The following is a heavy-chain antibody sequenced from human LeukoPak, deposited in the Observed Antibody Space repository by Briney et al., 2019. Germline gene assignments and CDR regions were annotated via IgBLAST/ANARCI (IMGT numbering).Heavy chain of an antibody. CDR3: ASSGSYRFDY. CDR1: GFTFSSYS. Sequence: GGSLRLSCAASGFTFSSYSMNWVRQAPGKGLEWVSHITASGTAMFYADSVKGRFTISRDNAKNSLYLLMNSLRDEDTAVYYCASSGSYRFDYWGQGTLVTVSS. D-gene: IGHD1-26*01. CDR2: ITASGTAM. J-gene: IGHJ4*02. V-gene: IGHV3-48*02.